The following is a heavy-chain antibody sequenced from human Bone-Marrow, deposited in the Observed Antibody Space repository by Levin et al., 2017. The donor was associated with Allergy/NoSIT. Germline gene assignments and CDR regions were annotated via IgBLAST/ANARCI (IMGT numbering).Heavy chain of an antibody. CDR2: IYYSGNT. CDR1: GGSISGGGYY. V-gene: IGHV4-31*03. Sequence: PSETLSLTCTVSGGSISGGGYYWSWIRQHPGKGLEWIGYIYYSGNTYYNPSLKSRVIISLVTSKNQLSLKLTSVTVADTAVYYCARFNGYDFDYWGQGTLVTVSS. CDR3: ARFNGYDFDY. J-gene: IGHJ4*02. D-gene: IGHD5-12*01.